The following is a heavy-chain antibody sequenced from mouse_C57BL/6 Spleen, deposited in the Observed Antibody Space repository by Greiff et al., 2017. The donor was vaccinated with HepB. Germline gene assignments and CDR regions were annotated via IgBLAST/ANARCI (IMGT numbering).Heavy chain of an antibody. Sequence: EVQLQQSGPGLVKPSQSLSLTCSVTGYSITSGYYWNWIRQFPGNKLEWMGYISYDGSNNYNPSLKNRISITRDTSKNQFFLKLNSVTTEDTATYYCASDYGSSFYWYFDVWGTGTTVTVSS. V-gene: IGHV3-6*01. CDR2: ISYDGSN. J-gene: IGHJ1*03. CDR1: GYSITSGYY. CDR3: ASDYGSSFYWYFDV. D-gene: IGHD1-1*01.